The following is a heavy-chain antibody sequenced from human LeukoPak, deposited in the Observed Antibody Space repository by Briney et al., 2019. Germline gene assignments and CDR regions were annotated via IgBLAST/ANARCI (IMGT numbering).Heavy chain of an antibody. CDR3: AREFAPDYYDSSGYQYYFDY. J-gene: IGHJ4*02. V-gene: IGHV6-1*01. CDR2: TYYRSKWYN. D-gene: IGHD3-22*01. CDR1: GDSASSNSAA. Sequence: SQTLSLTCAISGDSASSNSAAWNWIRQSPSRGLEWLGRTYYRSKWYNGYAVSVKSRITINPDTSKNQFSLQLNSVTPEDTAVYYCAREFAPDYYDSSGYQYYFDYWGQGTLVTVSS.